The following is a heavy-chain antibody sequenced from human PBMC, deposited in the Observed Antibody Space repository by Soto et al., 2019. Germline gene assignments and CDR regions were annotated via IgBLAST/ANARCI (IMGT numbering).Heavy chain of an antibody. CDR2: ISYDGSNK. J-gene: IGHJ6*02. D-gene: IGHD2-2*01. CDR1: GFTFSSYG. Sequence: GGSLRLSCAASGFTFSSYGMHWVRQAPGKGLEWVAVISYDGSNKYYADSVKGRFTISRDNSKNTLYLQMNSLRAEDTAVYYCATAEYCGRASCHGNSYGMDVWGQGTTVTVSS. V-gene: IGHV3-30*03. CDR3: ATAEYCGRASCHGNSYGMDV.